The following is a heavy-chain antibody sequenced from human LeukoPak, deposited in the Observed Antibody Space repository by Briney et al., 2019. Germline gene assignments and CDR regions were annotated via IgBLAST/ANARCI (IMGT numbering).Heavy chain of an antibody. V-gene: IGHV3-66*02. Sequence: GGSLRLSCAASGFTASSNYMSWVRQAPGKGLEWVSVIYSGGSTYYADSVTGRFTISRDNSKNTLYLQMNSLRAEDTAVYYCARAPRDGYNSDYFDYWGQGTLVTVSS. CDR2: IYSGGST. CDR3: ARAPRDGYNSDYFDY. D-gene: IGHD5-24*01. CDR1: GFTASSNY. J-gene: IGHJ4*02.